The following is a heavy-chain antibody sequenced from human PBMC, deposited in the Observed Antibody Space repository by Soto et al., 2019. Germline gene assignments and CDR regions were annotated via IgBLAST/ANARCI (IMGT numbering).Heavy chain of an antibody. Sequence: GGSLRLSCAYSGFTFTDYGMHWVRQAPGKGLEWVAVIPYDGSNKNYADSVKGRFTISRDNSKNTLYLQMNSLRAEDTAVYYCAKDTYYHDSSGYYVFDYWGQGTLVTVPS. CDR3: AKDTYYHDSSGYYVFDY. J-gene: IGHJ4*02. CDR1: GFTFTDYG. V-gene: IGHV3-30*18. D-gene: IGHD3-22*01. CDR2: IPYDGSNK.